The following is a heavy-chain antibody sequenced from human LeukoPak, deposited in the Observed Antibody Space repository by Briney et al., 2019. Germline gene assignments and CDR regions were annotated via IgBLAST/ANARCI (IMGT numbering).Heavy chain of an antibody. D-gene: IGHD6-6*01. Sequence: SETLSLTCTVSGGSISSYYWSWIRQPPGKGLEWIGYIYYSGSTNYNPSLKSRVTISVDTSKNQFSLKLSSVTAADTAVYYCARDESIAARPFDYWGQGTLVTVSS. J-gene: IGHJ4*02. CDR1: GGSISSYY. CDR3: ARDESIAARPFDY. V-gene: IGHV4-59*12. CDR2: IYYSGST.